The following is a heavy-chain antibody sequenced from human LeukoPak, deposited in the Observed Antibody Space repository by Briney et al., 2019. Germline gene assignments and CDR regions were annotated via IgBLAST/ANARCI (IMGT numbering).Heavy chain of an antibody. V-gene: IGHV4-34*01. J-gene: IGHJ4*02. Sequence: PSETLSLTCAVYGGSFSGYYWSWIRQPPGKGLEWIGEINHSGGTNYNPSLKSRVTVSVDTSKNQFSLKLSSVTAADTAVYYCARGLTPDYWGQGTLVTVSS. CDR3: ARGLTPDY. CDR2: INHSGGT. CDR1: GGSFSGYY.